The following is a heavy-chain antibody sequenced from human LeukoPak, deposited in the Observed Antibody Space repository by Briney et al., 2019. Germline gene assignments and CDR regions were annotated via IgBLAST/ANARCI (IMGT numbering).Heavy chain of an antibody. Sequence: GGSLSLSCAASGFTFSTYWMNWVRQAQGKGLEWVANIKQDGSEKYYVDSVEGRFTLSRDSAKNSLYLQMNSLRAEDTAVYYCARAEWSNWYFDLWGRGTLVTVSS. V-gene: IGHV3-7*03. CDR1: GFTFSTYW. J-gene: IGHJ2*01. D-gene: IGHD3-3*01. CDR3: ARAEWSNWYFDL. CDR2: IKQDGSEK.